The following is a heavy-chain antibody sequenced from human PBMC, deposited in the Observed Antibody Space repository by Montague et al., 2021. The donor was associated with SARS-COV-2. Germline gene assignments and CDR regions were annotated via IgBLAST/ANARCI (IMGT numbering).Heavy chain of an antibody. CDR2: LYRSGSV. V-gene: IGHV4-39*02. Sequence: SETLSLTCIVSGGFISDSYYWAWIRQAPGKGLEWLGSLYRSGSVXSNPXXXSRVSISVDKSKNHFSLRPTSATAAETAVYYCVRGAEEAHFAMDVWGQGTTVTFSS. J-gene: IGHJ6*02. D-gene: IGHD3-10*01. CDR1: GGFISDSYY. CDR3: VRGAEEAHFAMDV.